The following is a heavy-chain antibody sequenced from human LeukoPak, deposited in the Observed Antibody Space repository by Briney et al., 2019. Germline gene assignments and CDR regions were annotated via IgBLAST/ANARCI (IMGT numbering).Heavy chain of an antibody. CDR3: AKGGRSPVLGMAVAGRDLDS. Sequence: PGGSLRLSCAASGFTFSSYGMHWVRQAPGKGLEWVSAISGSGGSTYYADSVKGRFTISRDNSKNTLYLQMNSLRAEDTAVYYFAKGGRSPVLGMAVAGRDLDSWGQGTLVTVSS. V-gene: IGHV3-23*01. D-gene: IGHD6-19*01. CDR2: ISGSGGST. J-gene: IGHJ4*02. CDR1: GFTFSSYG.